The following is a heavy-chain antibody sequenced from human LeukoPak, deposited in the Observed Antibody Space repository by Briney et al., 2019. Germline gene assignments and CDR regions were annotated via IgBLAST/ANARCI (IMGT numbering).Heavy chain of an antibody. CDR1: GGSFSGFY. D-gene: IGHD4/OR15-4a*01. CDR3: ARGKVPTTPFYAIDA. CDR2: INHSGST. V-gene: IGHV4-34*01. J-gene: IGHJ6*01. Sequence: PSETLSLTCAVSGGSFSGFYWGWIRQPPGKGLEWIGEINHSGSTNYNPSLKSRVTISVDTSKNQFSLKLSSVTAADTAVYYCARGKVPTTPFYAIDAWGQGTTVTVSS.